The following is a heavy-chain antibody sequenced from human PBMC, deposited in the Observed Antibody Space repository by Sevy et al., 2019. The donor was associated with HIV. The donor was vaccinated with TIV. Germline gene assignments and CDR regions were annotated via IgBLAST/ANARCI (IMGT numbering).Heavy chain of an antibody. Sequence: GGSLRLSCAASGFTFSYYSMHWVRQAPGKGLEWVATISLEGSNKHYADSVKGRFTISRDNFLSSLFLQMNSLRTEDTAVYYCALERLSSDVAEYFQNWGQGTLVTVSS. V-gene: IGHV3-30*04. CDR3: ALERLSSDVAEYFQN. CDR2: ISLEGSNK. J-gene: IGHJ1*01. CDR1: GFTFSYYS. D-gene: IGHD1-1*01.